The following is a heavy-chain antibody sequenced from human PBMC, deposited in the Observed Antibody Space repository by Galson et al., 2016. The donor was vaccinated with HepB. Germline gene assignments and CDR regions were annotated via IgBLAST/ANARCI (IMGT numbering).Heavy chain of an antibody. CDR1: GFRFENYA. CDR3: AKTGGIAARPGNWYFDL. D-gene: IGHD6-25*01. CDR2: ISWNSGTI. Sequence: SLRLSCAASGFRFENYAMHWVRQAPGKGLEWVSGISWNSGTIVYADSVEGRFTISRDNAKNSLYLQMNSLRAEDTALYYCAKTGGIAARPGNWYFDLWGRGTPGTVSS. J-gene: IGHJ2*01. V-gene: IGHV3-9*01.